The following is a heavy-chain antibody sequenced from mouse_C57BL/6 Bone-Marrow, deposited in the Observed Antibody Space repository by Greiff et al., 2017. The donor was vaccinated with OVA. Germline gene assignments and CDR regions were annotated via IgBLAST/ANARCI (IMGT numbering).Heavy chain of an antibody. V-gene: IGHV10-1*01. CDR1: GFSFNTYA. Sequence: EVKLMESGGGLVQPTGSLKLSCAASGFSFNTYAMNWVRQAPGKGLEWVARIRSKSNNYATYYADSVKDRFTISRDDSESMLYLQMNNLKTEDTAMYYCVRESTVVATEDYWGQGTSVTVSS. CDR3: VRESTVVATEDY. D-gene: IGHD1-1*01. J-gene: IGHJ4*01. CDR2: IRSKSNNYAT.